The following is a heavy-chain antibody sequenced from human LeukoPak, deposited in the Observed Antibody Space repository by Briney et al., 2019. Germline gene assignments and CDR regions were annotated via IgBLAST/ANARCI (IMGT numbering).Heavy chain of an antibody. J-gene: IGHJ6*02. CDR3: ARHQCSGTRCYNFYFYGMDV. V-gene: IGHV4-39*01. D-gene: IGHD2-2*02. Sequence: KPSETLSLTCTVSGGSITSSIDYWGWVRQPPGKGLEWIATIYYSTSTQYSPSLKSRVTMSVDTSKDQFSLKLSSMTAADTAVYYCARHQCSGTRCYNFYFYGMDVWGQGTTVTVSS. CDR2: IYYSTST. CDR1: GGSITSSIDY.